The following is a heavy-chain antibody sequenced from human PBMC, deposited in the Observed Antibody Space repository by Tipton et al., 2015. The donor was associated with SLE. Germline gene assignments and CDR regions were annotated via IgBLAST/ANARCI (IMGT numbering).Heavy chain of an antibody. CDR1: GGSISSHH. V-gene: IGHV4-59*11. J-gene: IGHJ4*02. Sequence: TLSLTCTVSGGSISSHHWSWIRQPPGKGLEWIGYIFYSGSTNYNPSLKSRVTISVDTSKNQFSLKLSSVTAADTAVYYCAREDDFEGYWGQGTLVTVSS. CDR3: AREDDFEGY. D-gene: IGHD2-21*02. CDR2: IFYSGST.